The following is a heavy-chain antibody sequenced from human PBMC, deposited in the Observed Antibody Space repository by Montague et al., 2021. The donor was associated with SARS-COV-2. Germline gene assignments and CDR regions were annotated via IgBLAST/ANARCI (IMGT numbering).Heavy chain of an antibody. J-gene: IGHJ4*02. V-gene: IGHV4-39*01. Sequence: SETLSLTCTVSGASISSSSFFWGWIRQPPGKGLEWIGTVSYSGDYYYMPSLESRVTMSVDTSKNQLSLKVYSVTAADTAVYYCARRVDTWGLRFDGWGQGALVTVSS. CDR3: ARRVDTWGLRFDG. D-gene: IGHD2-21*01. CDR1: GASISSSSFF. CDR2: VSYSGDY.